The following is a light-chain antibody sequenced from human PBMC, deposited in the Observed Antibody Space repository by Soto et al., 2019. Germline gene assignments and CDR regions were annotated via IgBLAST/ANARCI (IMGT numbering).Light chain of an antibody. Sequence: QSALTQPPSASGSPGQSVTISCTGTSSDVGKYDYVSWFQHHPGKAPKLIIYEVSKRPSGVPDRFSGSKSGSTASLTVSGLQTEDEADYYCQSSDMHLGGSGVFGGGTKLTVL. J-gene: IGLJ3*02. V-gene: IGLV2-8*01. CDR3: QSSDMHLGGSGV. CDR2: EVS. CDR1: SSDVGKYDY.